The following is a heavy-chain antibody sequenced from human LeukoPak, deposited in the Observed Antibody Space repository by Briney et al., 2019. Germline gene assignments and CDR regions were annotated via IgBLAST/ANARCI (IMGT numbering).Heavy chain of an antibody. V-gene: IGHV5-51*01. CDR3: ARIRPHDAFDI. J-gene: IGHJ3*02. Sequence: GESLKISCKGSGYSFTTYWIGWVRQMPGKGLEWMGIIYPGDSDTRYSPSLQGQVTISADKSISTAYLQWSSLKASDTAMYYCARIRPHDAFDIWGQGTMVTVSS. CDR2: IYPGDSDT. CDR1: GYSFTTYW.